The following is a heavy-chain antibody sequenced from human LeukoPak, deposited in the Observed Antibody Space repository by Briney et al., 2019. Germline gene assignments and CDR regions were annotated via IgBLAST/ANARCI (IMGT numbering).Heavy chain of an antibody. CDR2: IYYSGST. CDR1: GGSISSYY. Sequence: NASETLSLTCTVSGGSISSYYWSWIRQTPGKGLEWIGYIYYSGSTNFNPSLKSRVTISVDTSKNQFSLKLSSVTAADTAVYYCARGGIAAAGKSLYNWFDPWGQGTLVTVSS. D-gene: IGHD6-13*01. V-gene: IGHV4-59*12. CDR3: ARGGIAAAGKSLYNWFDP. J-gene: IGHJ5*02.